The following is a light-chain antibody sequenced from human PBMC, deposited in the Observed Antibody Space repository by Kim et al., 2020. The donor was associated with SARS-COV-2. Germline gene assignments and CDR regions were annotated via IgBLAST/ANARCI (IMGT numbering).Light chain of an antibody. J-gene: IGLJ3*02. CDR2: DVT. Sequence: GQSATITCTGSSRDIGSYHRVSWYRQPPGSAPNLIIFDVTERPSGVPDRFSGSKSDTTAALTISGLQPEDEADYYCSSYTLRTTWVFGGGTQLTVL. CDR1: SRDIGSYHR. CDR3: SSYTLRTTWV. V-gene: IGLV2-18*02.